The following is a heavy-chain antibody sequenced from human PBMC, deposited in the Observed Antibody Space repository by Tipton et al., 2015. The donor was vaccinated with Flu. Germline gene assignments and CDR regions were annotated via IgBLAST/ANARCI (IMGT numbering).Heavy chain of an antibody. J-gene: IGHJ6*02. CDR3: ARGRTHMVRAYYYGMDV. D-gene: IGHD3-10*01. CDR1: DGSFSGYY. CDR2: INHSGST. V-gene: IGHV4-34*01. Sequence: TLSLTCAVYDGSFSGYYWSWIRQPPGKGLEWIGEINHSGSTNYNPSLKSRVTISVDTSKNQFSLKLRSVTAADTAVYYCARGRTHMVRAYYYGMDVWGQGTTVTVSS.